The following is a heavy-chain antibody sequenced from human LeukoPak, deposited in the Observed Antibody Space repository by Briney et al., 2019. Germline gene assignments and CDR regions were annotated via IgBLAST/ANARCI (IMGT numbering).Heavy chain of an antibody. Sequence: GGSLRLSCAASGFTFSSYTMNWVRQAPGKVLEWVSYIGSTSSTIYYADSVKGRFTISRDNAKNSLYLQMNSLRAEDTAVYYCAELGITMIGGVWGKGTTVTISS. D-gene: IGHD3-10*02. CDR1: GFTFSSYT. V-gene: IGHV3-48*04. J-gene: IGHJ6*04. CDR2: IGSTSSTI. CDR3: AELGITMIGGV.